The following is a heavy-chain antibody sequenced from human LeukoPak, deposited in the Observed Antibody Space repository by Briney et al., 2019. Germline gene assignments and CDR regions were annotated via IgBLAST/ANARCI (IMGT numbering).Heavy chain of an antibody. CDR1: GFTVSSNY. D-gene: IGHD3-16*02. Sequence: PGGSLRLSCAASGFTVSSNYMTWVRQAPGKGLEWVSVIYSAGSTYYADSVKGRFTISRDNSKNTLYLQMNSLRAEDTAVYYCAKDYDYVWGSYRYYYFDYWGQGTLVTVSS. CDR2: IYSAGST. CDR3: AKDYDYVWGSYRYYYFDY. J-gene: IGHJ4*02. V-gene: IGHV3-53*01.